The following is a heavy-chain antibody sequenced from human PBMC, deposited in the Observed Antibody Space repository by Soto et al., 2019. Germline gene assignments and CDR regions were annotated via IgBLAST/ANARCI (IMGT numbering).Heavy chain of an antibody. Sequence: QVQLVESGGGLVKPGGSLRLSCAASGFTFSDYYMSWIRQAPGKGLEWLSYISSNGKYTKYAAPVKGRSTISRDNAKKSLYLQINNLRAEDTAIYYCARDEEESQLGGYFDYWGQGTLVTVSS. D-gene: IGHD1-1*01. CDR2: ISSNGKYT. CDR1: GFTFSDYY. V-gene: IGHV3-11*05. CDR3: ARDEEESQLGGYFDY. J-gene: IGHJ4*02.